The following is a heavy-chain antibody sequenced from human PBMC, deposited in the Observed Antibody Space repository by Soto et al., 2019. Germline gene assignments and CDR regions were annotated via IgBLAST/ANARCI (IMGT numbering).Heavy chain of an antibody. J-gene: IGHJ4*02. D-gene: IGHD2-21*02. CDR2: IIPILGIA. CDR3: AREGCGGDCAKGNYFDY. CDR1: GGTFSSYT. V-gene: IGHV1-69*08. Sequence: QVQLVQSGAEVKKPGSSVKVSCKASGGTFSSYTISWVRQAPGQGLEWMGRIIPILGIANYAPKFQGRVTITADKSPSTAYMELSSVRSEDTAVYYCAREGCGGDCAKGNYFDYWGQGTLVTVSS.